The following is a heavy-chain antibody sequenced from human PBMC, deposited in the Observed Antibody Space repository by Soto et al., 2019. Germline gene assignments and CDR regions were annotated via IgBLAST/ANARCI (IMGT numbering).Heavy chain of an antibody. CDR3: ARDTPYCSGGRCYRNNWFDP. CDR1: GGTFSSYA. Sequence: SVKVSCKASGGTFSSYAISWVRQAPGQGLEWMGGIISIFGTANYAQKFQGRVTITADESTSTAYMELSRLRSEDTAVYYCARDTPYCSGGRCYRNNWFDPWGQGTLVTVSS. CDR2: IISIFGTA. J-gene: IGHJ5*02. D-gene: IGHD2-15*01. V-gene: IGHV1-69*13.